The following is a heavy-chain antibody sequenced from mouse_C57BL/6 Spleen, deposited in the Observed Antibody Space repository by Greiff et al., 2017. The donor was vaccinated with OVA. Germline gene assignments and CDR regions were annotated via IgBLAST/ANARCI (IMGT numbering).Heavy chain of an antibody. CDR3: TRGYYGSSCYFDY. D-gene: IGHD1-1*01. V-gene: IGHV1-15*01. CDR1: GYTFTDYE. J-gene: IGHJ2*01. Sequence: VQLQQSGAELVRPGASVTLSCKASGYTFTDYEMHWVKQTPVHGLEWIGAIDPETGGTASNQKFKGKAIRTADKSSSTAYMELRSLTSEYSAVYYYTRGYYGSSCYFDYWGQGTTLTVSS. CDR2: IDPETGGT.